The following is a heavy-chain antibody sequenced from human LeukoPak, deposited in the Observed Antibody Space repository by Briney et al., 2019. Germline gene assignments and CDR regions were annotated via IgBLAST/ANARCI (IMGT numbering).Heavy chain of an antibody. D-gene: IGHD6-19*01. V-gene: IGHV3-7*01. J-gene: IGHJ4*02. Sequence: GGSLRLSCAASGFTFSSYWMSWVRQAPGKGLEWVANIKQDGREKYYMDSVKGRFTISRDNAENSLDLQMNSLRVEDTAVYYCARGRRGSGTYWGQGTLVTVSS. CDR2: IKQDGREK. CDR1: GFTFSSYW. CDR3: ARGRRGSGTY.